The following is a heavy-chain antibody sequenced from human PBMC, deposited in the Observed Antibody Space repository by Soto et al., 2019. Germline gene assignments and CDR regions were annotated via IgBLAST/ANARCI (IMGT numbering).Heavy chain of an antibody. CDR3: ARDPPPPDY. CDR2: ISAYNGNT. Sequence: QVQLVQSGAEVKKPGASVKVSFNASGYTLARYAISWMRQAPGQGLEWMGWISAYNGNTNYAQKLQGRVTMTTDTSTSTAYMELRSLRSDDTAVYYCARDPPPPDYWGQGTLVTVSS. V-gene: IGHV1-18*01. J-gene: IGHJ4*02. CDR1: GYTLARYA.